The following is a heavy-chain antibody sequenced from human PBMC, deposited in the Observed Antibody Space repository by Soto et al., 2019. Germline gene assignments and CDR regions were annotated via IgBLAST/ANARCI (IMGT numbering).Heavy chain of an antibody. J-gene: IGHJ6*02. Sequence: QVQLQESGPGLVKPSQTLSLICTVSGGSINSGGYYWSWIRQLPGKGLEGIGYIYYTGSTYYNPSLKSRITISVDTSANQFSLKLSSVTAADTAIFFCARVFKTMSFYSGMDVWGQGTAVAVSS. V-gene: IGHV4-31*03. D-gene: IGHD3-22*01. CDR1: GGSINSGGYY. CDR2: IYYTGST. CDR3: ARVFKTMSFYSGMDV.